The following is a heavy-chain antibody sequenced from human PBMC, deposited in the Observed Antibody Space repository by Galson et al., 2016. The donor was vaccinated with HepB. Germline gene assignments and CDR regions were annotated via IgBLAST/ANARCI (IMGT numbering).Heavy chain of an antibody. Sequence: CAISGDSVSNNNAGWYWIRQSPSRGLEWLGRTYYRSKWHFDYADSVISRITINPDTSKNQFSLQLSSVTPEDTAVYYCARSYLLGRGFGWWGQGTLVTVSS. J-gene: IGHJ4*02. CDR2: TYYRSKWHF. V-gene: IGHV6-1*01. CDR1: GDSVSNNNAG. D-gene: IGHD7-27*01. CDR3: ARSYLLGRGFGW.